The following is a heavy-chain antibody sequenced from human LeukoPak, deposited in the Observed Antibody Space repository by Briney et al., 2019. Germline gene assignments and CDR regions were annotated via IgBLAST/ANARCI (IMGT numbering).Heavy chain of an antibody. D-gene: IGHD3-22*01. CDR2: INHSGST. CDR1: GGSFSGYY. Sequence: TSETLSLTCAVDGGSFSGYYWSWIRQPPGKGLEWIGEINHSGSTNYNPSLKSRVTISVDTSKNQFSLKLSSVTAADTAVYYCARGRPYYDSSGYYAPPDFDYWGQGTLVTVSS. J-gene: IGHJ4*02. V-gene: IGHV4-34*01. CDR3: ARGRPYYDSSGYYAPPDFDY.